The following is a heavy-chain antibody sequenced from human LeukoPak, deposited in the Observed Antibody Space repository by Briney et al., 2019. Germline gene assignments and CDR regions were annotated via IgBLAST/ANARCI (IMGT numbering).Heavy chain of an antibody. CDR2: IYTSGST. J-gene: IGHJ4*02. CDR3: ARAGDSSGYREYYFDY. CDR1: GGSISSYY. D-gene: IGHD3-22*01. V-gene: IGHV4-4*07. Sequence: PSETLSLTCTVSGGSISSYYWSWIRQPAGKGLEWIGRIYTSGSTNYNPSLKSRVTMSVDTSKNQFSLKLSSVTAADTAVYYCARAGDSSGYREYYFDYWGQGTLVTVSS.